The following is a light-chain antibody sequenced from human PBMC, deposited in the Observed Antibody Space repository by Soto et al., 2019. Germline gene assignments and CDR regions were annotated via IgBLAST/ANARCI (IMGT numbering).Light chain of an antibody. CDR3: QQYNVYSWT. J-gene: IGKJ1*01. CDR1: QGIRHY. V-gene: IGKV1-27*01. CDR2: EAS. Sequence: DVQMTQSPSSLSASVGDRVTISCRASQGIRHYLAWYQQKPGKVPKLLIYEASNLQSGVPSRFRGGGSGTEFTLTISSLQPEDVAAYYCQQYNVYSWTFGLGTKVDIK.